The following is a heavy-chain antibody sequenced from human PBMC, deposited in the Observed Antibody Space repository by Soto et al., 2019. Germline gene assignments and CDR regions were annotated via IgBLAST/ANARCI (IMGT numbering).Heavy chain of an antibody. D-gene: IGHD2-15*01. CDR3: ARLGYCRNTDCGPVGP. Sequence: QVQLQESGPGLVKLSQTLSLTCTVSGASISSGGYYWSWIRQHPGKGLEWIGYMYYSWTTYYTPSPMRRFTMSLDTSKTQFSLKLGAVTAADTAVYYCARLGYCRNTDCGPVGPWGQGILATVSS. V-gene: IGHV4-31*03. CDR2: MYYSWTT. CDR1: GASISSGGYY. J-gene: IGHJ5*02.